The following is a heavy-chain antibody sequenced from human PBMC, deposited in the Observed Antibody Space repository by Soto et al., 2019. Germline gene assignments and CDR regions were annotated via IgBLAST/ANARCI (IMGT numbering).Heavy chain of an antibody. V-gene: IGHV3-23*01. CDR3: AHPRGYGVFDAYDI. J-gene: IGHJ3*02. Sequence: RLCCVACGVTFSTYAISWFRQAPGKGLEWVSALTPSGGETYYADSVKGRFTISRDNSMNALYLQMNSLRIEDTAIYYCAHPRGYGVFDAYDIWGQGTMVT. CDR2: LTPSGGET. D-gene: IGHD4-17*01. CDR1: GVTFSTYA.